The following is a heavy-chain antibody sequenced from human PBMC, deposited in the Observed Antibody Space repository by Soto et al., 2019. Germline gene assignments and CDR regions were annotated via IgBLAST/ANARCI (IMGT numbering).Heavy chain of an antibody. V-gene: IGHV3-13*01. CDR2: IGTAGDT. CDR3: ARAVPAAKVYYYYYMDV. CDR1: GFTFSSYD. Sequence: EVQLVESGGGLVQPGGSLRLCCAASGFTFSSYDMHWVRQATGKGLEWVSAIGTAGDTYYPGSVKGRFTISRENAKNSLYLQMNSLRAGDTAVYYCARAVPAAKVYYYYYMDVWGKGTTVTVSS. D-gene: IGHD2-2*01. J-gene: IGHJ6*03.